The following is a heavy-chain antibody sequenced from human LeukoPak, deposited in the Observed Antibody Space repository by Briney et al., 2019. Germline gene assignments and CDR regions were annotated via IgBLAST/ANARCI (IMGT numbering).Heavy chain of an antibody. V-gene: IGHV1-69*04. CDR2: IIPILGIA. CDR3: ARGPYYYDSSGYHNWFDP. J-gene: IGHJ5*02. D-gene: IGHD3-22*01. Sequence: GASVKVSCKASGYTFTSYGISWVRQAPGQGLEWMGRIIPILGIANYAQKFQGRVTITADKSTSTAYMELSSLRSEDTAVYYCARGPYYYDSSGYHNWFDPWGQGTLVTVSS. CDR1: GYTFTSYG.